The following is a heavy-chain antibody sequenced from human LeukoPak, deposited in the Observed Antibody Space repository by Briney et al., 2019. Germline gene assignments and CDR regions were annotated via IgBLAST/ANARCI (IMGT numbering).Heavy chain of an antibody. CDR1: GFTFTSYA. Sequence: GGSLRLSCTASGFTFTSYAMSWVRQAPGKGLEWVSSISDSGNTPYYADSVKGLFTISRDNSKNPLSLQMSSLRADDTAVYYCASWPVGWYGEDSWGQGTLVTVSS. D-gene: IGHD6-19*01. V-gene: IGHV3-23*01. CDR2: ISDSGNTP. J-gene: IGHJ4*02. CDR3: ASWPVGWYGEDS.